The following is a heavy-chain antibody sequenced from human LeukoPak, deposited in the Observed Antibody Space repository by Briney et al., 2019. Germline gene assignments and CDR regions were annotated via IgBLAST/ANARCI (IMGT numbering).Heavy chain of an antibody. J-gene: IGHJ4*02. CDR2: INQDGSEK. CDR3: ARDHRVAGATGSSDY. V-gene: IGHV3-7*01. D-gene: IGHD1-26*01. CDR1: GFTFSSYW. Sequence: GGSLRLSCAASGFTFSSYWMSWVRQAPGKGLEWVANINQDGSEKHYVDSVKGRFTISRDNAKNSLYLQMNSLRAEDTAVYYCARDHRVAGATGSSDYWGEGTLVTVSS.